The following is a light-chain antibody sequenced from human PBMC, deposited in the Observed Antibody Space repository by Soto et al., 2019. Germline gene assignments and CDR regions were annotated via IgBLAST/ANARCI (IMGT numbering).Light chain of an antibody. CDR1: QSISSK. CDR2: GAS. Sequence: EIVMTQSPATLSVSPGERATLSCRASQSISSKLAWFQEKPGQAPRLLFYGASTRATGVPARFSGSGSGTEFTLTISSQQSEDFAVYFCQQYYHWWTFGQGTKVEI. CDR3: QQYYHWWT. J-gene: IGKJ1*01. V-gene: IGKV3-15*01.